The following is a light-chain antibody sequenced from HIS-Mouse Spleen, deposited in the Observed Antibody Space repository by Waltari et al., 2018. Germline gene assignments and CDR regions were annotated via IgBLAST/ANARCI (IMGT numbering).Light chain of an antibody. Sequence: QSVLTQPPSVSGAPGQRVTISCTGSSSNIGAGYDVHWYQQLPGTAPKLLIYGKSHRPCGVPDRFSGSKSGTSASLAITGLQAEDEADYYCQSYDSSLSGWVFGGGTKLTVL. CDR1: SSNIGAGYD. CDR2: GKS. V-gene: IGLV1-40*01. CDR3: QSYDSSLSGWV. J-gene: IGLJ3*02.